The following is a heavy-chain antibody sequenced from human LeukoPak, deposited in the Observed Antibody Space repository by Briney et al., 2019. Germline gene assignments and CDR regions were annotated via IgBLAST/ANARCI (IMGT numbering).Heavy chain of an antibody. CDR2: FDPEDGET. D-gene: IGHD3-22*01. V-gene: IGHV1-24*01. CDR1: GYTLTELS. CDR3: ATARYADDSSGYYGD. J-gene: IGHJ4*02. Sequence: ASVKVSCKVSGYTLTELSMHWVRQAPGKGLEWTGGFDPEDGETIYAQKFQGRVTMTEDTSTDTAYMELSSLRSEDTAVYYCATARYADDSSGYYGDWGQGTLVTVSS.